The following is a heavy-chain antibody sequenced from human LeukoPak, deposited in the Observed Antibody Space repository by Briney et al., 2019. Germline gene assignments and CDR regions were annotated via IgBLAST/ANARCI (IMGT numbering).Heavy chain of an antibody. J-gene: IGHJ4*02. CDR3: ARGLTGYYNPYFDY. Sequence: SETLSLTCTVSGGSISSYYWSWIRQPPGKGLEWIGYIYYSGSTNYNPSLKSRVTISVDTSKNQFSLKLSSVTAADTAVYCCARGLTGYYNPYFDYWGQGTLVTVSS. CDR2: IYYSGST. D-gene: IGHD3-9*01. V-gene: IGHV4-59*01. CDR1: GGSISSYY.